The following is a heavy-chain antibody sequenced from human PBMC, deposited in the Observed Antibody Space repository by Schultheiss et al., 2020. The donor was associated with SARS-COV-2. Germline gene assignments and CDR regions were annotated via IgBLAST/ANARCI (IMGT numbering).Heavy chain of an antibody. CDR1: GYTFTSYG. Sequence: ASVKVSCKASGYTFTSYGISWVRQAPGQGLEWMRWISAYNGNTNYAQKLQGRVTMTTDTSTSTAYMELRSLRSDDTAIYYCARMGYYYYAMDVWGQGTTVTVSS. J-gene: IGHJ6*02. CDR2: ISAYNGNT. V-gene: IGHV1-18*01. CDR3: ARMGYYYYAMDV.